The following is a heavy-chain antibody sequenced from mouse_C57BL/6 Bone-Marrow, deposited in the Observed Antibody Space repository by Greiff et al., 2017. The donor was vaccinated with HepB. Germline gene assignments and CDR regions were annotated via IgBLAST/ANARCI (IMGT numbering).Heavy chain of an antibody. D-gene: IGHD1-1*01. CDR3: ARGRRAY. CDR2: ISSGGSYT. V-gene: IGHV5-6*01. CDR1: GFTFSSYG. Sequence: EVMLVESGGDLVKPGGSLKLSCAASGFTFSSYGMSWVRQTPDKRLEWVATISSGGSYTYYPDSVKGRCTISRDNAKNTLYLQMSSLKSEDTAMYYCARGRRAYWGQGTLVTVSA. J-gene: IGHJ3*01.